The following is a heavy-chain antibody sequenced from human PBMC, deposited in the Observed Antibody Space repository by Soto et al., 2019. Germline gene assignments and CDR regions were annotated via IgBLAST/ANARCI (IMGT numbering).Heavy chain of an antibody. J-gene: IGHJ6*02. V-gene: IGHV3-23*01. D-gene: IGHD3-9*01. CDR3: AKERLFEQHSLYYYYGLDF. Sequence: GGSLRLSCEGSGFTFSSYAISWVRQAPGKGLEWVSGISGTGRSTQYADSVKGRFTISRDNSKNMLYLKMNSLRAEDTAVYYCAKERLFEQHSLYYYYGLDFWGQGTTVTVSS. CDR1: GFTFSSYA. CDR2: ISGTGRST.